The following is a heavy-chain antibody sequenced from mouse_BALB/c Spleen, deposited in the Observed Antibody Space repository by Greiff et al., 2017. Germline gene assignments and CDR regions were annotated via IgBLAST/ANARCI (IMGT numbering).Heavy chain of an antibody. Sequence: EVHLQQSGTVLARPGASVKMSCKASGYTFTSYWMHWVKQRPGQGLEWIGAIYPGNSDTSYNQKFKGKAKLTAVTSTSTAYMELSSLTNEDSAVYYCTRPRLYYAMDYWGQGTSVTVSS. CDR2: IYPGNSDT. CDR3: TRPRLYYAMDY. CDR1: GYTFTSYW. J-gene: IGHJ4*01. V-gene: IGHV1-5*01.